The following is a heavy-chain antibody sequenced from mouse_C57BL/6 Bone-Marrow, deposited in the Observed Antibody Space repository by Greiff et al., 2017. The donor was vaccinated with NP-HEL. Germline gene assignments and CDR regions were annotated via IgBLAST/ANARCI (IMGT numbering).Heavy chain of an antibody. CDR2: IHLNSGST. CDR1: GYTFTSYW. J-gene: IGHJ3*01. CDR3: ARGTGTDWFAY. Sequence: VQLQQSGAELVKPGASVKLSCKASGYTFTSYWMHWVKQRPGQGLEWIGMIHLNSGSTNYNEKFKSKATLTVDKSSSTAYMQLSSLTSEDSAVYYCARGTGTDWFAYWGQGTLVTVSA. V-gene: IGHV1-64*01. D-gene: IGHD4-1*01.